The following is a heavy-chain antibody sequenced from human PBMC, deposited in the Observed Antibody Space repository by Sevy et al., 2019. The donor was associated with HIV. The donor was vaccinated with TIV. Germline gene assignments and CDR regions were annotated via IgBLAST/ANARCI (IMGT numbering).Heavy chain of an antibody. Sequence: GGSLRLSCSASGFTFRSFSMHWVRQAPGKGLEWVAAIWYDGRTKQYADSVKGRFTISRDNSKSMLNLEMNSLRAEDTALYFCARESARVIVPTAGFDSWGQRTVVTVSS. CDR1: GFTFRSFS. V-gene: IGHV3-33*01. D-gene: IGHD1-1*01. J-gene: IGHJ5*01. CDR2: IWYDGRTK. CDR3: ARESARVIVPTAGFDS.